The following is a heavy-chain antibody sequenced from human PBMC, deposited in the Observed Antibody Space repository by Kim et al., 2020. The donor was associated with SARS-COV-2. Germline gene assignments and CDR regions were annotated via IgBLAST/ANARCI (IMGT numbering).Heavy chain of an antibody. J-gene: IGHJ5*01. CDR2: NPGNP. CDR3: GRGWFDS. Sequence: NPGNPGYAQKFPGRVIMTRDTSTSTAYMELSSLRSEDTAVYYCGRGWFDSWGQGTLVTVSS. V-gene: IGHV1-8*01.